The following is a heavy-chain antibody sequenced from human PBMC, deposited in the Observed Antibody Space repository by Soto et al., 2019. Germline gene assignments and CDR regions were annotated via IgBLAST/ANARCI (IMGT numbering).Heavy chain of an antibody. CDR1: GFTFSVYS. CDR3: ARSVEGHFDY. Sequence: EVQLVESGGDLVQRGGYLRLSCVASGFTFSVYSMNWVRQAPGKGLEWFSYITSDTKTIKYADSVKGRFTISRDNDKNSVYLQMNSLRDEDTAVYYCARSVEGHFDYWGQGTVVTVSS. V-gene: IGHV3-48*02. J-gene: IGHJ4*02. D-gene: IGHD6-19*01. CDR2: ITSDTKTI.